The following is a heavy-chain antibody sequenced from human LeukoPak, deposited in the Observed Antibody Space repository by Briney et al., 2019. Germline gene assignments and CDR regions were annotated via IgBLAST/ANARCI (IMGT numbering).Heavy chain of an antibody. CDR3: ARSPYDSSGYYRGDYFDY. J-gene: IGHJ4*02. CDR1: GFTFSSYA. V-gene: IGHV3-23*01. D-gene: IGHD3-22*01. Sequence: GGSLRLSCAASGFTFSSYAMSWVRQAPGKGLEWVSAISGSGGNTYYADSVKGRFTISRDNSKNTLYLQMNSLRAEDTAVYYCARSPYDSSGYYRGDYFDYWGQGTLVTVSS. CDR2: ISGSGGNT.